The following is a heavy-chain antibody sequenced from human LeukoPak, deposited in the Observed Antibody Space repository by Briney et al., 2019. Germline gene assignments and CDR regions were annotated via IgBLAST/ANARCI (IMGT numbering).Heavy chain of an antibody. D-gene: IGHD3-22*01. CDR1: GGSFSGYY. V-gene: IGHV4-31*11. Sequence: SETLSLTCAVYGGSFSGYYWSWIRQHPEKGLEWIGYTFYSGSTYYNPSLRSRVTISVDTSKNQFSLKLNSVTAADTAVYYCARAIRGRMIVVPVDTRFDPWGQGTLVTVSS. CDR2: TFYSGST. CDR3: ARAIRGRMIVVPVDTRFDP. J-gene: IGHJ5*02.